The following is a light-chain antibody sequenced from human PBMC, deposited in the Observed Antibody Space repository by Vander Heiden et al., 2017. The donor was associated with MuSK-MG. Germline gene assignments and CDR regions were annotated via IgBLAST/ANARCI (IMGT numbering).Light chain of an antibody. Sequence: QSVLTQPPSVSGAAGQRFTISCTGSSSNAGAGYDVHWYQQLPGTAPNLLIYDNSNRPSGVPDRFSGSKSGTSASLAITGLQADDEADYYCQSYDISLSGSLFGGGTKLTVL. CDR3: QSYDISLSGSL. CDR2: DNS. CDR1: SSNAGAGYD. J-gene: IGLJ2*01. V-gene: IGLV1-40*01.